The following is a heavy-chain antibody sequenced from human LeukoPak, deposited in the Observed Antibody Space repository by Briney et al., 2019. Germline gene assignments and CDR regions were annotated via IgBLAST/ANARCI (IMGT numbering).Heavy chain of an antibody. CDR1: GFTFSSYA. V-gene: IGHV3-30-3*01. CDR2: ISYDGSNK. CDR3: ARDRLRTVVVPGIDY. J-gene: IGHJ4*02. D-gene: IGHD4-23*01. Sequence: GGSLRLSCAASGFTFSSYAMHWVRQAPGKGLEWVAVISYDGSNKYYADSVKGRFTISRDNSKNTLYLQMNSLRAEDTAVYYCARDRLRTVVVPGIDYWGQGTLVTVSS.